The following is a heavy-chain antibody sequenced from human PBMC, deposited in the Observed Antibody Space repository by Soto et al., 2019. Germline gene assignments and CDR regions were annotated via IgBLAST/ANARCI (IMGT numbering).Heavy chain of an antibody. Sequence: GGSLRLSCAAFGFTFSTHGMHWVRQAPGKGLEWVALIWNDGNKKDYADSMKGRFTISRDNSKNILYLQMDSLRVEDTAVYFCARDTWIVSSITSLDYWGQGNLVTVSS. D-gene: IGHD1-26*01. CDR3: ARDTWIVSSITSLDY. CDR1: GFTFSTHG. J-gene: IGHJ4*02. CDR2: IWNDGNKK. V-gene: IGHV3-33*01.